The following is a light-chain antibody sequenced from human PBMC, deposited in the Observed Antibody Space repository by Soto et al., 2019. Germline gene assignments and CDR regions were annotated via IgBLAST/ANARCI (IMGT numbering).Light chain of an antibody. V-gene: IGLV2-14*01. CDR3: SSYTSSDTYF. CDR2: DVS. J-gene: IGLJ1*01. CDR1: SSDVGGYNH. Sequence: QSALTQPASVSGSPGQSITISCTGTSSDVGGYNHVSWYQQHPGKAPKLMIYDVSNRPSGASNRFSGSKSGITASLTISALQAEDEAEYYCSSYTSSDTYFFVTGTKLTVL.